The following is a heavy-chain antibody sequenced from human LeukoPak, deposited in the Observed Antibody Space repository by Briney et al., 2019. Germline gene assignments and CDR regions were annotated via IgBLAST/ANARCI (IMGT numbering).Heavy chain of an antibody. CDR1: GGSISSYY. J-gene: IGHJ4*02. V-gene: IGHV4-59*08. CDR3: ARHIDNGWYAY. CDR2: VSYSGST. Sequence: TASETLSLTCTVSGGSISSYYWSWIRQPPGKGLEWIGYVSYSGSTNYNPSLKSRVTMSVDRSRNQFSLKLDSVTAADTAVYYCARHIDNGWYAYWGQGTLVTVSS. D-gene: IGHD6-19*01.